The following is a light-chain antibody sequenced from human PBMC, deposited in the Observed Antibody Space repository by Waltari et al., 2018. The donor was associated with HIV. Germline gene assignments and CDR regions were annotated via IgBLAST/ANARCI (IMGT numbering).Light chain of an antibody. CDR2: AAC. V-gene: IGKV1-9*01. CDR3: QQLNSYPRT. J-gene: IGKJ1*01. Sequence: IQLTQSPSFLSASLGDRFTITCLTSQAISSDLAWYQQKTGKAPKLLIYAACTLQSGVPSRFSGSGSGTELTLTISSLQPEDFATYYCQQLNSYPRTFGQGTKVEIK. CDR1: QAISSD.